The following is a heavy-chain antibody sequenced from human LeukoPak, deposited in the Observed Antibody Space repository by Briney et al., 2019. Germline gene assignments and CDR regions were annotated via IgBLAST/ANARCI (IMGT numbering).Heavy chain of an antibody. V-gene: IGHV3-30*02. CDR1: GFTFSNYW. Sequence: GGSLRLSSAASGFTFSNYWMHWVRQAPGKGLEWVAFIRYDGSNKYYADSVKGRFTISRDNSKNTLYLQMNSLRAEDTAVYYCAKVTVTTREYYFDYWGQGTLVTVSS. CDR3: AKVTVTTREYYFDY. CDR2: IRYDGSNK. J-gene: IGHJ4*02. D-gene: IGHD4-17*01.